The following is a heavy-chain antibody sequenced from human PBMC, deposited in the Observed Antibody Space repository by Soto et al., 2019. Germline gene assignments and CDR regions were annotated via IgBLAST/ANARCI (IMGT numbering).Heavy chain of an antibody. D-gene: IGHD3-10*01. CDR3: ATSRSYYNEYYFDY. V-gene: IGHV5-10-1*01. CDR2: IDPSDSYT. Sequence: GESLKISCKGSGYSFTSYWISWVRQMPGKGLEWMGRIDPSDSYTNYSPSFQGHVTISADKSISTAYLQWSSLKASDTAMYYCATSRSYYNEYYFDYWGQGTLVTVSS. J-gene: IGHJ4*02. CDR1: GYSFTSYW.